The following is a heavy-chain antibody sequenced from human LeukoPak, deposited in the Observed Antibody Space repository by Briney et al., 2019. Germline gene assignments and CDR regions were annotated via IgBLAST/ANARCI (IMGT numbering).Heavy chain of an antibody. D-gene: IGHD3-9*01. CDR2: INPSGGST. V-gene: IGHV1-46*03. Sequence: ASVKVSCKASGYTFTSYYMHWVRQAPGQGLEWMGIINPSGGSTSYAQKFQGRVTMTRDTSTSTVYMELSSLRSEDTAVYYCARGAWGYDILTGYYAILDYWGQGPLVTVSS. CDR1: GYTFTSYY. CDR3: ARGAWGYDILTGYYAILDY. J-gene: IGHJ4*02.